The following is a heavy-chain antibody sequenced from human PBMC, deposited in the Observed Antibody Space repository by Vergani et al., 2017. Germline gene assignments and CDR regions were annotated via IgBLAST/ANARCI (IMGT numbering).Heavy chain of an antibody. J-gene: IGHJ4*02. CDR2: IYTTGST. CDR3: ARQRVGSSFLDS. V-gene: IGHV4-61*02. Sequence: QVQLQESGPGLVKPSQTLSLTCSVSGGSISSADYYWTWIRQPAGEGLEWIGRIYTTGSTNHNPSLKSRVTISVDTSKNQFSLRLSSVTAADTAVYFCARQRVGSSFLDSWGQGTLVTVSS. D-gene: IGHD6-6*01. CDR1: GGSISSADYY.